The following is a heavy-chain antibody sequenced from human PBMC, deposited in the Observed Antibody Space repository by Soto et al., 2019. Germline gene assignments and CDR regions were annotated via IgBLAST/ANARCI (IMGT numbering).Heavy chain of an antibody. V-gene: IGHV4-30-4*01. CDR3: AGSSGWSIAFDY. D-gene: IGHD6-19*01. Sequence: QVQLQESGPGLVKPSQTLSLTCTVSGGSISSGNYYWSWIRQPPGKGLEWIGYIYYSGSTYYNPSLKSRVTFSVDTSKNQFSLKLSSVTAADTAVYYCAGSSGWSIAFDYWGPAALVTVCS. CDR2: IYYSGST. J-gene: IGHJ4*02. CDR1: GGSISSGNYY.